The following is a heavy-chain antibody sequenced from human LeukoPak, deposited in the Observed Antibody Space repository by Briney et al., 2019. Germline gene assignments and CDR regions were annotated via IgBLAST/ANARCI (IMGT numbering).Heavy chain of an antibody. CDR2: IYTSGST. CDR1: GGSISSYY. CDR3: ARPVDSGYDGGHFDY. J-gene: IGHJ4*02. Sequence: SETLSLTCTVSGGSISSYYWSWIRQPPGKGLEWIGYIYTSGSTNYNPSLKSRVTISVDTSKNQFSLKLSSVTAADTAVYYCARPVDSGYDGGHFDYWGQGTLVTVSS. D-gene: IGHD5-12*01. V-gene: IGHV4-4*09.